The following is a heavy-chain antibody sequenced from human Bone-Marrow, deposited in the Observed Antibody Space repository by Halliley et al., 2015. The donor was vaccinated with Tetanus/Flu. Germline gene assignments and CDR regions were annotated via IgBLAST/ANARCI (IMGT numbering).Heavy chain of an antibody. CDR3: AREVSGWFDP. J-gene: IGHJ5*02. Sequence: PGPGLEGIGHLPYPGSPPYNPSLNSRATISIGPSNNQFSLKLSSVTAADTAVYYCAREVSGWFDPWGQGTLVTVSS. D-gene: IGHD6-19*01. CDR2: LPYPGSP. V-gene: IGHV4-31*02.